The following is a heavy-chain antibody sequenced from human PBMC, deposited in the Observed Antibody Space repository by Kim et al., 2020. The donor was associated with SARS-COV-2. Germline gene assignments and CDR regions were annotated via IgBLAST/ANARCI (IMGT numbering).Heavy chain of an antibody. D-gene: IGHD3-10*01. V-gene: IGHV3-48*04. CDR1: GFTFSSYS. J-gene: IGHJ1*01. Sequence: GGSLRLSCAASGFTFSSYSMNWVRQAPGKGLEWVSYISSNSSTIYYADSVKGRFTISRDNAKNSLYLQMNSLRAEDTAVYYCARGRARDYWGQGSQDTV. CDR3: ARGRARDY. CDR2: ISSNSSTI.